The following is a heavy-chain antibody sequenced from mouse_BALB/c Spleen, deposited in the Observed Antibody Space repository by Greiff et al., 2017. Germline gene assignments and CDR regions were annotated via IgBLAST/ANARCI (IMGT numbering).Heavy chain of an antibody. CDR2: IDPANGNT. CDR1: GFNINDYY. Sequence: EVQLQQSGAELVRSGASVKLSCTASGFNINDYYMHWVKQRPEQGLEWIGRIDPANGNTKYDPKFQGKATITADTSSNTAYMQLSSLTSEDTAVYYCAKGGDYAMDYWGQGTSVTVSS. CDR3: AKGGDYAMDY. J-gene: IGHJ4*01. V-gene: IGHV14-3*02.